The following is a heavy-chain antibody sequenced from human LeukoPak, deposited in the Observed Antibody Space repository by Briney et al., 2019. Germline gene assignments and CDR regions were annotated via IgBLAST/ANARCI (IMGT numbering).Heavy chain of an antibody. Sequence: GGSLRLSCAASGITFSSYGMSWVRQAPGKGLEWVSSISSTGGTTYYADSVKGRFTISRDNSKNTLYLQMNSLRAEDTAIYYCAKNGDRGAYCTGGTCYPYFYCYMDVWGKGTTVTISS. CDR1: GITFSSYG. J-gene: IGHJ6*03. V-gene: IGHV3-23*01. CDR3: AKNGDRGAYCTGGTCYPYFYCYMDV. D-gene: IGHD2-15*01. CDR2: ISSTGGTT.